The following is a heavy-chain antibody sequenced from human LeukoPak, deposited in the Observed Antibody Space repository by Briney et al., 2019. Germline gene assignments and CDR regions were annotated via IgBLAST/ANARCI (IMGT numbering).Heavy chain of an antibody. CDR1: GFTFSSYD. V-gene: IGHV3-30-3*01. CDR2: ISYDGSNK. J-gene: IGHJ4*02. CDR3: VRDSGSGGSGWPVDY. D-gene: IGHD6-19*01. Sequence: PGGSLRVSCAASGFTFSSYDMSWVRQAPGKGLEWVALISYDGSNKYYADSVKGRFTISRDNSKNTLYLQMNSLRVEDTAVYYCVRDSGSGGSGWPVDYWGQGTLVTVSS.